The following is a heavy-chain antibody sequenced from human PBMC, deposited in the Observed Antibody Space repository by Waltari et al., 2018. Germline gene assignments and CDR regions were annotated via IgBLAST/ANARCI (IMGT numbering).Heavy chain of an antibody. Sequence: QVQLVQSGSGVQKPGSSVKVSCTASGGTFSLYAITWLRQAPGQGLEWMGGIIPIFGTANYAQKFQGRVTITADESTSTAYMELSSLRSEDTAVYYCAREEQLVLGRFDPWGQGTLVTVSS. D-gene: IGHD6-13*01. V-gene: IGHV1-69*13. CDR3: AREEQLVLGRFDP. CDR1: GGTFSLYA. CDR2: IIPIFGTA. J-gene: IGHJ5*02.